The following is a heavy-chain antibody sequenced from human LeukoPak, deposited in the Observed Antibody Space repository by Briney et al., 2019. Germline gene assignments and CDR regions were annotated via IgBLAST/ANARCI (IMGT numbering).Heavy chain of an antibody. V-gene: IGHV3-66*01. CDR3: ARERMGYCSGGSCPENYYFDY. D-gene: IGHD2-15*01. Sequence: GGSLRLSCAASGFTVSSNYMSWVRQAPGKGLEWVSVIYSGGSTYYADSVKGRFTISRDNSKNTLYLQMNSLRAEDTAVYYCARERMGYCSGGSCPENYYFDYWGQGTLVTVSS. CDR1: GFTVSSNY. CDR2: IYSGGST. J-gene: IGHJ4*02.